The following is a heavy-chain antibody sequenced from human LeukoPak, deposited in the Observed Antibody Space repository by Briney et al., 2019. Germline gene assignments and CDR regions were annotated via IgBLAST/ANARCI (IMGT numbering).Heavy chain of an antibody. D-gene: IGHD3-22*01. J-gene: IGHJ4*02. Sequence: SETLSLTCTLYGASISTYYSSCIRQPPGKGLEWLGYIYYSGSTNHNPSLKSRVTIPVETSKNQLSVKPTSVLAADTVVYYCARGKDYYGTSGYPTFHYWGQGTLVTVSA. CDR3: ARGKDYYGTSGYPTFHY. CDR1: GASISTYY. V-gene: IGHV4-59*01. CDR2: IYYSGST.